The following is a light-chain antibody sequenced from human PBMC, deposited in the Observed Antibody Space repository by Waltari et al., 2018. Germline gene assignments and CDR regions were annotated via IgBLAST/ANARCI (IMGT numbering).Light chain of an antibody. CDR1: QSVLYSANNKNQ. Sequence: DIVMTQSPDSRAVCLGAGATIHCQSTQSVLYSANNKNQLAWYQQKPGQPPKLLIYWATTRESGVPDRFSGSGSGTDCTRTISVLQAEDVAVYYCQKYGTRPATFGQGTKVEVK. CDR2: WAT. J-gene: IGKJ1*01. V-gene: IGKV4-1*01. CDR3: QKYGTRPAT.